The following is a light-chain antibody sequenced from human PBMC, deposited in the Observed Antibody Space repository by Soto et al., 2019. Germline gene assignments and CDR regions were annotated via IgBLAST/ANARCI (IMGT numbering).Light chain of an antibody. J-gene: IGLJ1*01. CDR3: SSYAGSNNFV. Sequence: QSALTQPPSASGSPGQSVTISCTGTSSDVGGYNYVSWYQQHPGKAPKLMIYEVSKRPSGVPYRFSGSKSGNTASLTVSGLQAEDEADYYCSSYAGSNNFVFGSGTKV. V-gene: IGLV2-8*01. CDR2: EVS. CDR1: SSDVGGYNY.